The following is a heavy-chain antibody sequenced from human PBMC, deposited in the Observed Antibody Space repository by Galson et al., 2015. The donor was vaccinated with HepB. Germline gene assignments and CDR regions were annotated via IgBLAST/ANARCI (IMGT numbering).Heavy chain of an antibody. CDR2: ISSIGDST. CDR1: GFIFSSYA. CDR3: TKSLYFGSGSLDY. J-gene: IGHJ4*02. Sequence: SLRLSCAASGFIFSSYAMTWVRQAPGKGLEWVSTISSIGDSTYYADCVKGRFTISRDNSDNTLYLQMNSLRTEDTAIYYCTKSLYFGSGSLDYWGQGTLVTVSS. V-gene: IGHV3-23*01. D-gene: IGHD3-10*01.